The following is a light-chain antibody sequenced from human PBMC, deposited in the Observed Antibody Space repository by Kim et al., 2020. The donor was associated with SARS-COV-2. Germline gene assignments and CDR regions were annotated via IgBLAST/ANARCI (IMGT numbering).Light chain of an antibody. J-gene: IGKJ5*01. CDR1: QSVSNTY. CDR2: GAS. Sequence: EIVLTQSPGTLSLSPGERAILSCRASQSVSNTYLAWYQQKLGQAPTLLIYGASSRATGIPDRFSGSGSETDFTLTISRLEPEDFAVYYCQQYGSSPLLTFGQGTRLEIK. V-gene: IGKV3-20*01. CDR3: QQYGSSPLLT.